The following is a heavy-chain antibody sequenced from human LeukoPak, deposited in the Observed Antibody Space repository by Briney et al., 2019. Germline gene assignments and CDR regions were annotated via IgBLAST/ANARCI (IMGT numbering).Heavy chain of an antibody. CDR3: ARDRVSGSGSIDY. CDR1: GFTFSSYD. D-gene: IGHD3-10*01. V-gene: IGHV3-30*02. Sequence: GGSLRLSCAVSGFTFSSYDMHWVRQAPGKGLVWVAFIRYDGSKKYYADSVKGRFTISRDNSDNTLYLQMNSLRAEDTAVYYCARDRVSGSGSIDYWGQGTLVTVSS. CDR2: IRYDGSKK. J-gene: IGHJ4*02.